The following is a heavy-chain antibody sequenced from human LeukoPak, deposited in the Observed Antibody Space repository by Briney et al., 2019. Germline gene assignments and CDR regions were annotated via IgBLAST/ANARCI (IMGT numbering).Heavy chain of an antibody. D-gene: IGHD5-18*01. CDR2: IYPGDSDT. J-gene: IGHJ6*03. V-gene: IGHV5-51*01. CDR3: ARRGPSGYRYMDV. Sequence: GASQKISCKGSGYSFTSYWNGWVRQLPGKVLEWMGIIYPGDSDTRYSPSFQGQVTTSADKSISTAYLQWSSLKASDTAMYYCARRGPSGYRYMDVWGKGTTVTVSS. CDR1: GYSFTSYW.